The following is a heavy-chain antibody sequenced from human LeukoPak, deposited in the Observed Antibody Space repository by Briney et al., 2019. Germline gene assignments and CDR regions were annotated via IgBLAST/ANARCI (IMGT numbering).Heavy chain of an antibody. CDR3: AREGYGRTYNWFDP. CDR2: IKQDGSEK. CDR1: GFTFSSYW. Sequence: GGSLRLSCAASGFTFSSYWMSWVRQAPGKGLEWVANIKQDGSEKYYVDSVKGRFTISRDNAKNSLYLQMNSLRAEDTAVYYCAREGYGRTYNWFDPWGQGTLVTVSS. J-gene: IGHJ5*02. D-gene: IGHD5-12*01. V-gene: IGHV3-7*01.